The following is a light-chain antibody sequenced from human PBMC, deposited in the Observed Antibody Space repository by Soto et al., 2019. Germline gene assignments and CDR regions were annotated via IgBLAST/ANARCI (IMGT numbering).Light chain of an antibody. CDR2: GAS. Sequence: EIEMTHSPDTLSVSPGERATLSFRSSQSVIISLALYQQKPGQTPRLLIYGASTRATGIPARFSGSGSGTESTPPITSLQPEDSAVYSCKQYNNWWTFAQGPRWIS. CDR1: QSVIIS. J-gene: IGKJ1*01. V-gene: IGKV3-15*01. CDR3: KQYNNWWT.